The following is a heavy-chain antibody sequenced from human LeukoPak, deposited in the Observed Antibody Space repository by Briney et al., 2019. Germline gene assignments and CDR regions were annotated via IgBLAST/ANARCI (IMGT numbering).Heavy chain of an antibody. Sequence: GGSLRLSCAASGFSFSRTDMFWVRQAPGKGLEYVSSISGTRAATYYADSVKGRFTISRDNAKNSLYLQTNSLRAEDTAVYYCARDSMWELLRFDYWGQGTLVTVSS. J-gene: IGHJ4*02. CDR1: GFSFSRTD. V-gene: IGHV3-48*01. CDR3: ARDSMWELLRFDY. D-gene: IGHD1-26*01. CDR2: ISGTRAAT.